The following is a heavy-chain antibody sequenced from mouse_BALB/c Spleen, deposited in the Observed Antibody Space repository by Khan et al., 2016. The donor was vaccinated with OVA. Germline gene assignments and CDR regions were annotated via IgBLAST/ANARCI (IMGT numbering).Heavy chain of an antibody. CDR3: ARSTYRYAFAY. Sequence: EVQLQESGPSLVKPSQTLSLTCSVTGDSITSCYWSWIRKFPGNKLEYMGYMIYTGYTDYHPSLKSRIAITRHTSKNQYYLQLNSVTADDTATYYCARSTYRYAFAYWGQGTLVTVSA. CDR1: GDSITSCY. J-gene: IGHJ3*01. CDR2: MIYTGYT. D-gene: IGHD2-14*01. V-gene: IGHV3-8*02.